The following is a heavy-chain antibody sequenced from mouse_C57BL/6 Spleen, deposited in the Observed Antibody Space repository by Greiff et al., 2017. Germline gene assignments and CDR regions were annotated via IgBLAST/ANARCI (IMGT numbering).Heavy chain of an antibody. J-gene: IGHJ1*03. D-gene: IGHD1-1*01. CDR3: ARDLTTVGYFDV. V-gene: IGHV5-16*01. Sequence: EVHLVESEGGLVQPGSSMKLSCTASGFTFSDYYMAWVRQVPEKGLEWVANINYDGSSTYYLDSLKSRFIISRDNAKNILYLQMSSLKSEDTATYYCARDLTTVGYFDVWGTGTTVTVSS. CDR1: GFTFSDYY. CDR2: INYDGSST.